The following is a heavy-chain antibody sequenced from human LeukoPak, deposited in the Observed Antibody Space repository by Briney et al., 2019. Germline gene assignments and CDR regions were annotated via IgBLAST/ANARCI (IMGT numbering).Heavy chain of an antibody. V-gene: IGHV1-69*13. CDR3: ARAIETTWIQLWQSVGY. CDR1: GGTFSSYA. J-gene: IGHJ4*02. D-gene: IGHD5-18*01. Sequence: ASVKVSCKASGGTFSSYAISWVRQAPGQGLEWMGGIIPIFGTANYAQKFQGRVTIIADESTSTAYMELNSLRAEDTAVYYCARAIETTWIQLWQSVGYWGQGTLVTVSS. CDR2: IIPIFGTA.